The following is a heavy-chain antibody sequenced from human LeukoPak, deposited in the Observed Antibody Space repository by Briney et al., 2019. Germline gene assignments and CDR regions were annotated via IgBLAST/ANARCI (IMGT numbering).Heavy chain of an antibody. CDR2: ISGSGGST. CDR3: AKGNSNYRSDWFDP. D-gene: IGHD4-11*01. CDR1: GGSISSSSYY. J-gene: IGHJ5*01. V-gene: IGHV3-23*01. Sequence: PSETLSLTCTVSGGSISSSSYYWGWIRQPPGKGLEWVSAISGSGGSTYYADSVKGRFTISRDNSKNTLYLQMNGLRAEDTAVYYCAKGNSNYRSDWFDPWGQGTLVTVSS.